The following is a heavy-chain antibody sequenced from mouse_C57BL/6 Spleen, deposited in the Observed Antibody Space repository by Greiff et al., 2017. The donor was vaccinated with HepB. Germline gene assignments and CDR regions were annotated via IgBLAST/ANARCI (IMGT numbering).Heavy chain of an antibody. CDR2: ISSGSSTI. J-gene: IGHJ4*01. CDR1: GFTFSDYG. CDR3: ARALLVTAYYAMDY. Sequence: EVKLVESGGGLVKPGGSLKLSCAASGFTFSDYGMHWVRQAPEKGLEWVAYISSGSSTIYYADTVKGRFTISRDNAKNTLFLQMTSLRSEDTAMYYCARALLVTAYYAMDYWGQGTSVTVSS. D-gene: IGHD1-2*01. V-gene: IGHV5-17*01.